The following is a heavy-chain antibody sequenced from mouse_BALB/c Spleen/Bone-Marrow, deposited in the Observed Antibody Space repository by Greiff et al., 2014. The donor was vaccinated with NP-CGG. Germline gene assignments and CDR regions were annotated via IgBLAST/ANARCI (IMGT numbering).Heavy chain of an antibody. V-gene: IGHV1-19*01. J-gene: IGHJ4*01. CDR3: ARRDGNFYYAMDY. D-gene: IGHD2-3*01. CDR2: INPYNGGT. CDR1: DYSFTDYT. Sequence: VQLQQSGPELVKPGASMEISCKASDYSFTDYTMNWVKQSHGKNLEWIGLINPYNGGTSYNQKFKGKATLTVDKSSSTAYMELLSLTSEDSAVYYCARRDGNFYYAMDYWGQGTSVTVSS.